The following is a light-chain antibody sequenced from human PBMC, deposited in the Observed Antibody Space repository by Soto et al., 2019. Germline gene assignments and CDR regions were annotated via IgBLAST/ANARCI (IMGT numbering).Light chain of an antibody. CDR1: SSNIGAGYD. V-gene: IGLV1-40*01. CDR2: GNS. Sequence: QSVLTQPPSVSGAPGQRVTISCTGSSSNIGAGYDVHWYQQLPGTAPKLLIYGNSNRPSGVPDRFSGSKSGTAASLAITGLQAEDEADYYYQSCARSLSGSGVFGGGTQLTVL. J-gene: IGLJ2*01. CDR3: QSCARSLSGSGV.